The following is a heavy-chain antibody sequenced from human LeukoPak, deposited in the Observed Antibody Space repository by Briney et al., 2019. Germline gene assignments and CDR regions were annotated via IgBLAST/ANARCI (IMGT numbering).Heavy chain of an antibody. V-gene: IGHV3-21*01. CDR3: AKSAIGEGAFDI. CDR1: GFTFSSYS. J-gene: IGHJ3*02. CDR2: ISSSISYI. Sequence: GGALRLSCAASGFTFSSYSMNWVRQAPGRGRDGVSSISSSISYIYYADSVKGRFTIYRDNAKNSLYLQMNSLRAEDTAVYYCAKSAIGEGAFDIWGQGTMVTVSS.